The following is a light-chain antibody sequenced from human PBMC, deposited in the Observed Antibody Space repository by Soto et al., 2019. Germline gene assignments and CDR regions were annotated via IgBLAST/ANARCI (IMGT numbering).Light chain of an antibody. Sequence: EIGLRQSPGALSLSPGERVTFSCRASESVGISLAWHQQKLGQSPRLLIYGASIRATGIPDRCSGSGSGTDFTLTITRLEPEDSAVYYCQHYYNTPYTFGQGTKLEIK. CDR2: GAS. J-gene: IGKJ2*01. CDR1: ESVGIS. CDR3: QHYYNTPYT. V-gene: IGKV3-20*01.